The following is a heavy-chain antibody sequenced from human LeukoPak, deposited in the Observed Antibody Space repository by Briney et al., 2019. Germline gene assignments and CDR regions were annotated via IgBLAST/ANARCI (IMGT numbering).Heavy chain of an antibody. V-gene: IGHV3-23*01. CDR3: AKDSASGSGLWLHFDY. J-gene: IGHJ4*02. CDR1: GFTFSGYA. D-gene: IGHD3-10*01. Sequence: GGSLRLSCAASGFTFSGYAMTWVRQAPGKGLEWVSSITGSGDYTYYIDSVKGRFTISRDNSKNTLYLQMNSLRAEDTAVYYCAKDSASGSGLWLHFDYWGQGTLVTVSS. CDR2: ITGSGDYT.